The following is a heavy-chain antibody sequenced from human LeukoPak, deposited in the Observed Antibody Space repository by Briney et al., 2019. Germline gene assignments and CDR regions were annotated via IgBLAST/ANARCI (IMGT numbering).Heavy chain of an antibody. D-gene: IGHD2-2*01. J-gene: IGHJ5*02. CDR1: GYTFTSYG. CDR3: ARDNNVVVPAAYGGWFDP. Sequence: ASVKVSCKASGYTFTSYGISWVRQAPGQGLEWMGWISAYNGNTNYAQKLQGRVTMTTDTSTSTAYMELRSLRSEDTAVYYCARDNNVVVPAAYGGWFDPWGQGTLVTVSS. CDR2: ISAYNGNT. V-gene: IGHV1-18*01.